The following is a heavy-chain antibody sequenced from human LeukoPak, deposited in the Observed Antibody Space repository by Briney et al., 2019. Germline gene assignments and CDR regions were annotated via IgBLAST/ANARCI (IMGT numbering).Heavy chain of an antibody. J-gene: IGHJ4*02. Sequence: GASVEVSCKASGYTITNYHITWVRQAPGQGLEWMGWVSPYNGSTNYAQKLQGRVTMTTDTSTSTAYLELRSLRSDDTAVYYCARXXXHYXSGGHYRYYFDYWGQGTLVTVSS. CDR2: VSPYNGST. V-gene: IGHV1-18*01. D-gene: IGHD3-22*01. CDR1: GYTITNYH. CDR3: ARXXXHYXSGGHYRYYFDY.